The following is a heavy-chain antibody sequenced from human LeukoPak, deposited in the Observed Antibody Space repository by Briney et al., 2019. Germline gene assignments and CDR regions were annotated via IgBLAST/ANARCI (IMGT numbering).Heavy chain of an antibody. J-gene: IGHJ5*02. CDR2: INTSGST. CDR3: AREGGDPKWLDP. CDR1: GGTISSYY. D-gene: IGHD1-26*01. Sequence: SETLSLTCTASGGTISSYYRTWIRQAAGKGLEWIARINTSGSTNYNPSLRSRITMSVNTSKQQFSLARASVTAADTAVYSCAREGGDPKWLDPWGQGTLVTVSS. V-gene: IGHV4-4*07.